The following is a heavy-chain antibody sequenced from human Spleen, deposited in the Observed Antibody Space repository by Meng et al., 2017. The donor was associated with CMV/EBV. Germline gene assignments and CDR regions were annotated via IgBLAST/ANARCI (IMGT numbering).Heavy chain of an antibody. D-gene: IGHD3-22*01. CDR3: ARVGGSYYDSSAPGY. V-gene: IGHV1-18*04. J-gene: IGHJ4*02. CDR1: GYTFTNYG. Sequence: ASVKVSCKASGYTFTNYGISWVRQAPGQGLEWMGWIGAYNGDTNYAQRFQGRVTMTTDTSTRTVYMELRSLRSDDTAVYYCARVGGSYYDSSAPGYWGQGTLVTVSS. CDR2: IGAYNGDT.